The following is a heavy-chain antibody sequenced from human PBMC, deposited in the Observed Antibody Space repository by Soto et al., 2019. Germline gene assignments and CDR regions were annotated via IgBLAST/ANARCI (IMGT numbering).Heavy chain of an antibody. V-gene: IGHV4-34*01. CDR1: GGSFSGYY. D-gene: IGHD3-22*01. J-gene: IGHJ4*02. CDR2: INHSGST. CDR3: ARGYYYDSSGYYFDY. Sequence: SETLSLTCAVYGGSFSGYYWSWIRQPPGKGLEWIGEINHSGSTNYNPSLKSRVTISVDTSKNQFSLKLSSVTAADTAVYYCARGYYYDSSGYYFDYWGQGTLVTVSS.